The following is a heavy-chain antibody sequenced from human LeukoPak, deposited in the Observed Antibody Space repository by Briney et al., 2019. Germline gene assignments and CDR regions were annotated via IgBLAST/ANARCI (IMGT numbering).Heavy chain of an antibody. V-gene: IGHV3-21*01. D-gene: IGHD3-22*01. J-gene: IGHJ4*02. CDR1: GFTFSSYS. CDR2: ISSSSSYI. Sequence: GGSLRLSCAASGFTFSSYSMNWVRQAPGKGLEWVSSISSSSSYIYYADSVKGRFTISRDNAKNSLYLQMNSLRAEDTAVYYCARGPLYYYDSSGLPSLYFDNWGQGTLVTVSS. CDR3: ARGPLYYYDSSGLPSLYFDN.